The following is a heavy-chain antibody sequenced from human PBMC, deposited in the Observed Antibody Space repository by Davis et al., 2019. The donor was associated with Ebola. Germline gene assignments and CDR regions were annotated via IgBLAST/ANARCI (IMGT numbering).Heavy chain of an antibody. J-gene: IGHJ4*02. CDR2: IYYSGST. Sequence: MPSETLSLTCAVYGGSFSGYYWSWIRQPPGKGLEWIGYIYYSGSTNYNPSLKRRVTISVDTSKNQFSLKLSSVTAADTAVYYCASIPRGYSYGFDYWGQGTLVTVSS. CDR3: ASIPRGYSYGFDY. V-gene: IGHV4-59*01. CDR1: GGSFSGYY. D-gene: IGHD5-18*01.